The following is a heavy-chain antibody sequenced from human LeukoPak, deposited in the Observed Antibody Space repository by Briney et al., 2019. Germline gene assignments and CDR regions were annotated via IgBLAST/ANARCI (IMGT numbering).Heavy chain of an antibody. CDR3: AFRKPGANNWLDP. CDR1: DFSLNTAAAA. D-gene: IGHD2-2*01. CDR2: IAGIDET. Sequence: SGPTLVKPTQTLTLTCPLSDFSLNTAAAAVVWIRQPPGEAPEWLALIAGIDETRYSPTLNNRLTITRDASKNQVVLTITNMDPVDTATYYCAFRKPGANNWLDPWGQGILVTVSS. J-gene: IGHJ5*02. V-gene: IGHV2-5*01.